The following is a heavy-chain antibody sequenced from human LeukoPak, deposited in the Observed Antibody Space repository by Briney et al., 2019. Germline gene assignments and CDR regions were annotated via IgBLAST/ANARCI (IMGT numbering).Heavy chain of an antibody. D-gene: IGHD3-3*01. J-gene: IGHJ4*02. CDR3: ARDEYYDFWSGYYGY. V-gene: IGHV4-39*02. CDR2: IYYSGST. CDR1: GGSISSYY. Sequence: PSETLSLTCTVSGGSISSYYWGWIRQPPGKGLEWIGSIYYSGSTYYNPSLKSRVTISVDTSKNQFSLKLSSVTAADTAVYYCARDEYYDFWSGYYGYWGQGTLVTVSS.